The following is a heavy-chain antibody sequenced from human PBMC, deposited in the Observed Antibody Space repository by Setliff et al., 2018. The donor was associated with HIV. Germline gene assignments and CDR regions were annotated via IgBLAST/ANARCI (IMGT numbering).Heavy chain of an antibody. J-gene: IGHJ3*01. CDR2: IFDSENN. CDR1: GDSITHYY. D-gene: IGHD4-17*01. V-gene: IGHV4-59*01. Sequence: PSETLSLTCSVSGDSITHYYWNWIRQPPGKGLEWIGNIFDSENNNYNPSLESRVSMSVDTSKNQFSLRLTSVTAADTAVYYCARQITSVTPEMLVVNDAFDVWGQGKMVTVSS. CDR3: ARQITSVTPEMLVVNDAFDV.